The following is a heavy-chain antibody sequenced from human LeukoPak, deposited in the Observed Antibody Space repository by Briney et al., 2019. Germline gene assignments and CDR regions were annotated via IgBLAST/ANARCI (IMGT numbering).Heavy chain of an antibody. CDR1: GFTFSDYY. V-gene: IGHV3-11*01. J-gene: IGHJ5*02. CDR3: ARTPSSSFFRGRWFDP. D-gene: IGHD6-6*01. Sequence: GGSLRLSCAASGFTFSDYYMGWIRQAPGKGLEWVSYISSSGSTIYYADSVKGRFTISRDNAKNSLYLQMNSLRAEDTAVYYCARTPSSSFFRGRWFDPWGQGTLVTVSS. CDR2: ISSSGSTI.